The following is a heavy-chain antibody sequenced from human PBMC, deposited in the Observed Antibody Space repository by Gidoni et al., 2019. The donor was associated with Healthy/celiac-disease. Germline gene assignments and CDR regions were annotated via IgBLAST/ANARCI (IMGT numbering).Heavy chain of an antibody. D-gene: IGHD2-8*01. CDR1: GDSFTSYW. CDR2: IYPGDSET. J-gene: IGHJ5*02. V-gene: IGHV5-51*01. CDR3: ARENRYCTNGVCYRVDNWFDP. Sequence: EVQLVQSGAEVKTPGESLKISWKGSGDSFTSYWNGWGRPMPGKGLVWMGIIYPGDSETRDSPSFQGQVTLSADKSISTAYLQWSSLKASDTAMYYCARENRYCTNGVCYRVDNWFDPWGQGTLVTVSS.